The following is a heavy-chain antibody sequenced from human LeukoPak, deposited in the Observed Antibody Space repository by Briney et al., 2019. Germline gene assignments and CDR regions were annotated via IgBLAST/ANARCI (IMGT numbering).Heavy chain of an antibody. CDR1: GFTFSSYA. CDR2: ISYDGSNK. V-gene: IGHV3-30-3*01. CDR3: ARDPSHWRFGAPLDY. J-gene: IGHJ4*02. Sequence: GGSLRLSCAASGFTFSSYAMHWVRQAPGKGLEWVAVISYDGSNKYYADSVKGRFTISRDNSKNTLYLQMNSLRAEDTAVYYCARDPSHWRFGAPLDYWGQGTLVTVSS. D-gene: IGHD3-10*01.